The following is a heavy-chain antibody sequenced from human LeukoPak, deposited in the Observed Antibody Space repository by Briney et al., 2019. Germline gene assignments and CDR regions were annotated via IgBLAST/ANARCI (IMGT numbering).Heavy chain of an antibody. CDR3: AKDAQRVFDYSNSLHS. D-gene: IGHD4-11*01. CDR1: GFTFSHYA. CDR2: ILSDGTNQ. V-gene: IGHV3-33*06. J-gene: IGHJ4*02. Sequence: GGSLRLSYAASGFTFSHYAMHWVRQAPGKGLEWVAVILSDGTNQYYADSVKGRFTIYRDDFQKRVFLQMNSLRVEDTALYYCAKDAQRVFDYSNSLHSWGKGALVTVSS.